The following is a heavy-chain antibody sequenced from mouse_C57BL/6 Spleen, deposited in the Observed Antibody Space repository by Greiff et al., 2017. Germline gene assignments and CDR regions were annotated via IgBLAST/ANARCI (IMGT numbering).Heavy chain of an antibody. D-gene: IGHD4-1*01. CDR1: GFTFSSYA. V-gene: IGHV5-4*01. CDR2: ISDGGSYT. Sequence: EVQLVESGGGLVKPGGSLKLSCAASGFTFSSYAMSWVRQTPEKRLEWVATISDGGSYTYYPDNVKGRFTISRDNAKNNLYLQMSHLKSEDTAMYYCARVWDGGYYFDYWGQGTTRTVSS. J-gene: IGHJ2*01. CDR3: ARVWDGGYYFDY.